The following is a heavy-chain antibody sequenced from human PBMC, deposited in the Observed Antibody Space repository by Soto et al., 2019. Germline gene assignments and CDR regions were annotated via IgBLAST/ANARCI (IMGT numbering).Heavy chain of an antibody. Sequence: SGPTLVNPTQTLTLTCTFSGFSLRTTDMVVACIRQPPGTALEWLALICWNDEKRYSPSLKIRLTITKDTSKNQVVLTMNNTENVDTATESCAHSRGAAXSRALDSLGHGRLVNVSS. CDR3: AHSRGAAXSRALDS. CDR1: GFSLRTTDMV. V-gene: IGHV2-5*01. D-gene: IGHD2-15*01. CDR2: ICWNDEK. J-gene: IGHJ5*01.